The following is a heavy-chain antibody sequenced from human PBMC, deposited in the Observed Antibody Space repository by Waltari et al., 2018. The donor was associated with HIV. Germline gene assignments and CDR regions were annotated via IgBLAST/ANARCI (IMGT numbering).Heavy chain of an antibody. Sequence: QVQLVESGGGVVQSGGSLSLSCGVSGFDVCADCIHWVRKAPGKGLEWVEVMSYDGKTFYSDCVKGRFTMSRDTSKNTMFLQMDRLKVGDRGIYHCAKDLNMFYHGSGFDYWGPGTAVSVS. V-gene: IGHV3-30*18. CDR1: GFDVCADC. CDR3: AKDLNMFYHGSGFDY. D-gene: IGHD3-10*01. CDR2: MSYDGKT. J-gene: IGHJ4*02.